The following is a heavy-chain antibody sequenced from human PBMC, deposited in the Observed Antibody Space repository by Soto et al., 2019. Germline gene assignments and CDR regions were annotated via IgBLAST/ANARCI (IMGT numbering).Heavy chain of an antibody. CDR2: VTYDGSYK. CDR1: GFSFSSYA. J-gene: IGHJ4*02. V-gene: IGHV3-30*18. D-gene: IGHD4-4*01. Sequence: GGSLRLSCEGSGFSFSSYAMHWVRQAPGKGLEWVAAVTYDGSYKYYADSVKGRFTVSRDTSKNMLFLQMNSLRADDAAVYFCAKDYLGDSQSFDYWGQGTLVTVSS. CDR3: AKDYLGDSQSFDY.